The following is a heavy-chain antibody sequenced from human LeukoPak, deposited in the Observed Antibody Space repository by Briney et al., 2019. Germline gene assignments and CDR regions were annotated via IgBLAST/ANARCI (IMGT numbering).Heavy chain of an antibody. Sequence: GGSLRLSCVASGFIFSNYAMSWVRQAPGKGLERVSGISTGAGTTYYADFVKGRFTLSRDDSKDTLSLQMNDLRADDTAVYYCARDRWSGNGNALQHWGQGTLVTVFS. D-gene: IGHD3-3*01. CDR2: ISTGAGTT. J-gene: IGHJ1*01. CDR3: ARDRWSGNGNALQH. CDR1: GFIFSNYA. V-gene: IGHV3-23*01.